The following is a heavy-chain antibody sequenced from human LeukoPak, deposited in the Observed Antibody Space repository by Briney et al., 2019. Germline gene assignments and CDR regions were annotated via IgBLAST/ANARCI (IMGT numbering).Heavy chain of an antibody. D-gene: IGHD3-22*01. Sequence: PSETLSLTCSVSGDSISSYYWSWIRQPPGKGLEWIGYIYYSGSTNYNPSLKSRVTISVDTSKNQFSLKLSSVTAADTAVYYCARVILIDQCYYYAMDVWGQGTTVTVSS. V-gene: IGHV4-59*01. CDR3: ARVILIDQCYYYAMDV. CDR1: GDSISSYY. J-gene: IGHJ6*02. CDR2: IYYSGST.